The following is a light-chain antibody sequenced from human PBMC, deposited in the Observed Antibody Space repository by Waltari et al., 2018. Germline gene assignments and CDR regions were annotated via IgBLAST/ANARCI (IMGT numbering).Light chain of an antibody. J-gene: IGLJ2*01. CDR3: SSYAGSNNVV. V-gene: IGLV2-8*01. CDR1: SSDVGGYKH. Sequence: QSALTQPPSASGSPGQSVTISCTGTSSDVGGYKHVPWYQQHPGKAPKPMIYEVSKRPSGVPDRFSGSKSGNTASLTVSGLQAEDEADYYCSSYAGSNNVVFGGGTKLTVL. CDR2: EVS.